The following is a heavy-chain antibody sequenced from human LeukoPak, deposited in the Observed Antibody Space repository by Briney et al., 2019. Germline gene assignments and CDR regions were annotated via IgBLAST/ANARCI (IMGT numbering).Heavy chain of an antibody. J-gene: IGHJ4*02. V-gene: IGHV1-69*13. CDR2: IIPIFGTA. CDR1: GGTFSSYA. CDR3: ARDPRGSNGAPLGY. D-gene: IGHD2-8*01. Sequence: SVKVSCKASGGTFSSYAISWVRQAPGQGLEWMGGIIPIFGTANYAQKFQGRVTITADESTSTAYMELSSLRSENTAVYYCARDPRGSNGAPLGYWGQGTLVTVSS.